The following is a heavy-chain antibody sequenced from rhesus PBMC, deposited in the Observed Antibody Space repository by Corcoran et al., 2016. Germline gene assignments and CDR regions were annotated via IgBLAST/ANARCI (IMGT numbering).Heavy chain of an antibody. V-gene: IGHV2S1*01. CDR1: GFSLSTRGLG. CDR3: ARVYCSSTYCSSYYFDY. CDR2: IYWDDDK. Sequence: QVTLKESGPALVKPPQTLPLTFPFSGFSLSTRGLGVVWILQPPGNALEWLASIYWDDDKYYSKSLKSRLTIAKDTSKNHWVLTMTKMDPVDTATYYGARVYCSSTYCSSYYFDYWGQGVLVTVSS. D-gene: IGHD2-15*01. J-gene: IGHJ4*01.